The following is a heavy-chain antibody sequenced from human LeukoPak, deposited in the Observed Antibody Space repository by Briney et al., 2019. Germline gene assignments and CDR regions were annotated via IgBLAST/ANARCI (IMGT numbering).Heavy chain of an antibody. V-gene: IGHV1-2*02. CDR3: ARDYASGSYYDY. J-gene: IGHJ4*02. CDR2: RNPNSGGT. D-gene: IGHD3-10*01. CDR1: GYTFTGDY. Sequence: ASVKVSCKASGYTFTGDYLHWVRQAPGQGLEWMGWRNPNSGGTNYAQKFQGRVTMTRDTSISTAYMELSRLRSDDTAVYYCARDYASGSYYDYWGQGSLVTVSS.